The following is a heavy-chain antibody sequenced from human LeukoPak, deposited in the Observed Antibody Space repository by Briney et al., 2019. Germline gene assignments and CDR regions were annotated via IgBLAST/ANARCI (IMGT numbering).Heavy chain of an antibody. Sequence: RSQTLSLTCAVSGDSVSSNSAAWSWIRQSPSSGLEWLGSKYYRSTWYTDYAVSVKSRISINPDTSKNQFSLHLTSVTPEDTAVYYCARDGGLGLDTLDIWGQGTMVTVSS. V-gene: IGHV6-1*01. CDR1: GDSVSSNSAA. CDR2: KYYRSTWYT. CDR3: ARDGGLGLDTLDI. D-gene: IGHD3/OR15-3a*01. J-gene: IGHJ3*02.